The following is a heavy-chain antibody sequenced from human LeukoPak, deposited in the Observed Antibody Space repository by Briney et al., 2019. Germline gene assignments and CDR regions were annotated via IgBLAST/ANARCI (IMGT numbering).Heavy chain of an antibody. J-gene: IGHJ4*02. CDR3: ARVHCIGHSCYVDY. V-gene: IGHV4-4*07. CDR1: GASIRSHY. D-gene: IGHD2-15*01. Sequence: SETLSLTCSVSGASIRSHYWSWIRPPAGKGLEWIGHIYISGSTNYNPSLKSRVTISVDTSKNQFSLKLSSLTAADTAVYYCARVHCIGHSCYVDYWGQGALVTVSS. CDR2: IYISGST.